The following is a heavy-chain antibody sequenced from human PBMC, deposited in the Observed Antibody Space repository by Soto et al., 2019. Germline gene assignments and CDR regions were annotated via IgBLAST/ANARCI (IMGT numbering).Heavy chain of an antibody. CDR2: INHSGVT. J-gene: IGHJ4*02. D-gene: IGHD2-8*02. CDR1: GGSFSGYY. Sequence: TSETLSLTCAVYGGSFSGYYWSWIRQPPGKGLEWIGEINHSGVTNYKPSLKRRVTISVDTSKNQFSLQLKSVTAADTAVYYCARDKITGLFDYWGQGTLVTVSS. CDR3: ARDKITGLFDY. V-gene: IGHV4-34*01.